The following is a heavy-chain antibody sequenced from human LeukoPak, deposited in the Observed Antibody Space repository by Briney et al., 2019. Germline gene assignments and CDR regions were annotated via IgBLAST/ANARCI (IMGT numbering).Heavy chain of an antibody. CDR3: ARGQREGSTWMSV. V-gene: IGHV3-7*01. CDR1: GFTFSSYW. D-gene: IGHD1-26*01. Sequence: GGSLRLSCAASGFTFSSYWMSWVRQAPGKGLEWVANIKQDGSEKYYVDSVKGRFTISRDNAKNSLYLQMNSLRAEDTAVYYCARGQREGSTWMSVWGKGTTVNVSS. J-gene: IGHJ6*04. CDR2: IKQDGSEK.